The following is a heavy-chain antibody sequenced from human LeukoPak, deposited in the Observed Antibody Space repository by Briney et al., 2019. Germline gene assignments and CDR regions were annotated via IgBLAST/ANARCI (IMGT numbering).Heavy chain of an antibody. CDR1: GGSISSGGYY. D-gene: IGHD3-22*01. Sequence: SETLSLTCTVSGGSISSGGYYWSWIRQHPGKGLEWIGYIYYSGSTYYNPSLKSRVTISVDTSKNQFSLKLSSVTAADTAVYYCARQLDYYDSKVGDYGMDVWGQGTTVTVSS. V-gene: IGHV4-31*03. J-gene: IGHJ6*02. CDR2: IYYSGST. CDR3: ARQLDYYDSKVGDYGMDV.